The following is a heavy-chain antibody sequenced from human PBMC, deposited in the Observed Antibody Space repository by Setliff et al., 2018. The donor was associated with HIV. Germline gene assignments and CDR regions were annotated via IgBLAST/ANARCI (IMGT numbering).Heavy chain of an antibody. V-gene: IGHV4-59*01. CDR2: ISYSGST. D-gene: IGHD6-19*01. Sequence: TSETLSLTCAVYGGSFSGYYWSWIRQPPGKGLEWIGYISYSGSTNYNPSLKSRVTISVDTSKNQFSLKLSSVTAADTAVYYCARGYPGIAVAGLSYYYYYYMDVWGKGTTVTVSS. CDR1: GGSFSGYY. J-gene: IGHJ6*03. CDR3: ARGYPGIAVAGLSYYYYYYMDV.